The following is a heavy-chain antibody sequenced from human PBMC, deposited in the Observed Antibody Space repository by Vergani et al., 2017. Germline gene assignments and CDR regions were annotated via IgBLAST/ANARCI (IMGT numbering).Heavy chain of an antibody. J-gene: IGHJ4*02. Sequence: QVQLVESGGGVVQPGRSLRLSCAASGFTFSSYGMHWVRQAPGRGLEWVAVIGYDGSNKYYADSVKGRFTISRDNSKNTLYLQMNSLRAEDTAVYYCASDSDIVVVPAAMRGFDYWGQGTLVTVSS. CDR2: IGYDGSNK. V-gene: IGHV3-33*08. D-gene: IGHD2-2*01. CDR1: GFTFSSYG. CDR3: ASDSDIVVVPAAMRGFDY.